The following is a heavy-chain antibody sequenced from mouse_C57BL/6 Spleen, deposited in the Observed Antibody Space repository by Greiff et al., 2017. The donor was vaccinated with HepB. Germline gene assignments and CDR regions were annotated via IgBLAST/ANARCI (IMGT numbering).Heavy chain of an antibody. Sequence: EVKLVESEGGLVQPGSSMKLSCTASGFTFSDYYMAWVRQVPEKGLEWVANINYDGSSTYYLDSLKSRFIISRDNAKNILYLQMSSLKSEDTATYYCARERNSNSFDVWGTGTTVTVSS. CDR3: ARERNSNSFDV. CDR1: GFTFSDYY. J-gene: IGHJ1*03. V-gene: IGHV5-16*01. D-gene: IGHD2-5*01. CDR2: INYDGSST.